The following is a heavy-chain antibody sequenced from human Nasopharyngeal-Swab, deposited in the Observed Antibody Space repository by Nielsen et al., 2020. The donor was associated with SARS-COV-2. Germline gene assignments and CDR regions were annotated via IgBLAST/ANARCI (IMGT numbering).Heavy chain of an antibody. V-gene: IGHV1-3*01. CDR3: ARDRNVLRYFDWLGWFDP. D-gene: IGHD3-9*01. CDR1: GYTFTSYA. Sequence: ASAQVSCKASGYTFTSYAMHWVRQAPGQRLEWMGWINAGNGNTKYSQKCQGRVTITRDTSASTAYMELSSLRSEDTAVYYCARDRNVLRYFDWLGWFDPWSQGTLVTVSS. J-gene: IGHJ5*02. CDR2: INAGNGNT.